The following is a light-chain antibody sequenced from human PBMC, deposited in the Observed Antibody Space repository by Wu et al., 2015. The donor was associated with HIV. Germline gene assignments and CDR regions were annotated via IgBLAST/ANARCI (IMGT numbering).Light chain of an antibody. CDR1: HDISNY. CDR3: QQLNSYPFT. Sequence: DIQLTQSPSFLSASVGDRITITCRASHDISNYLAWFQQRPGKAPKLLIYAASTLQSGVPPRFSGSGSGTEFTLTVSSPQPEDFATYYCQQLNSYPFTFGPGTKVEIK. V-gene: IGKV1-9*01. CDR2: AAS. J-gene: IGKJ3*01.